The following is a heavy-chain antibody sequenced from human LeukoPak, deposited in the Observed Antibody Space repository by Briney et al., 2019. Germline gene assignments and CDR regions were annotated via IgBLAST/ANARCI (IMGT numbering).Heavy chain of an antibody. CDR1: GGSISSGSYY. CDR2: IYTSGST. J-gene: IGHJ4*02. D-gene: IGHD3-10*01. CDR3: ARGPRGEYYFDY. V-gene: IGHV4-61*02. Sequence: SETLSLTCTVSGGSISSGSYYWSWIRQPAGKGLEWIGRIYTSGSTNYNPSLKSRVTISVDTSKSQSSLKLSSVTAADTAVYYCARGPRGEYYFDYWGQGTLVTVSS.